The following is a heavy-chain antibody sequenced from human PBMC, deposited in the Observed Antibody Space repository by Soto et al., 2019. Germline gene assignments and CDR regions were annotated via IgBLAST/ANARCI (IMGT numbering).Heavy chain of an antibody. J-gene: IGHJ5*02. Sequence: PGGSLRLSCAASGFTLSTYWMHWVRQVPGKGLVWVSAINGSGGSINYADSVKGRFTISRDNSKNTLYLQMNSLRAEDTAVYYCAKDLQARANNWFDPWGQGTLVTVSS. CDR2: INGSGGSI. CDR1: GFTLSTYW. CDR3: AKDLQARANNWFDP. D-gene: IGHD6-6*01. V-gene: IGHV3-23*01.